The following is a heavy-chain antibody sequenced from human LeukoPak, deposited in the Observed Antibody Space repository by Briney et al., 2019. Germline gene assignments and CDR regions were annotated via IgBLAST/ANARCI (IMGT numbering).Heavy chain of an antibody. D-gene: IGHD1-1*01. V-gene: IGHV4-59*08. CDR2: IYDSGST. CDR3: ARAKPNWSPPDY. CDR1: GGSISSNF. J-gene: IGHJ4*02. Sequence: PSETLSLTCTVSGGSISSNFWSWIRQPPGKGLEWIGYIYDSGSTSYNPSLKSRATISEDTSQNQFSLKLNSVTAADTAVYYCARAKPNWSPPDYWGQGTLLTVSS.